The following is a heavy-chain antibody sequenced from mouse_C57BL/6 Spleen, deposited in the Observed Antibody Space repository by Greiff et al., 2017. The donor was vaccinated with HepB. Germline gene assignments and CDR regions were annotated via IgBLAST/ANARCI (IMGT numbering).Heavy chain of an antibody. J-gene: IGHJ2*01. V-gene: IGHV5-17*01. CDR1: GFTFSDYG. CDR3: ARGDGYSYYFDY. Sequence: DVKLVESGGGLVKPGGSLKLSCAASGFTFSDYGMHWVRQAPEKGLEWVAYISSGSSTIYYADTVKGRFTISRDNAKNTLFLQMTSLRSEDTAMYYCARGDGYSYYFDYWGQGTTLTVSS. CDR2: ISSGSSTI. D-gene: IGHD2-3*01.